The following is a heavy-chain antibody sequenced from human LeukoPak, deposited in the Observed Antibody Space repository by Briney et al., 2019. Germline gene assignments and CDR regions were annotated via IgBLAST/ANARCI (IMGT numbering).Heavy chain of an antibody. D-gene: IGHD6-13*01. CDR3: ARDGIAAAGYYGMDV. Sequence: SVKVSCKASGGTFSSYAISWVRQAPGQGLEWMGGIIPIFGTANYAQKFQGRVTITADGSTSTAYMELSSLRSEDTAVYYCARDGIAAAGYYGMDVWGQGTTVTVSS. V-gene: IGHV1-69*13. CDR2: IIPIFGTA. J-gene: IGHJ6*02. CDR1: GGTFSSYA.